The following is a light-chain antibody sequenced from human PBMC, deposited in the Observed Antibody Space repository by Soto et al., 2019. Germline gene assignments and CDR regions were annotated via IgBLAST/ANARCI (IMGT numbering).Light chain of an antibody. CDR1: SSNIGAGYD. CDR2: GNS. CDR3: QSYDSSLNGGV. V-gene: IGLV1-40*01. J-gene: IGLJ3*02. Sequence: QAVVTQPPSVSGAPGQRVTISCTGSSSNIGAGYDVHWYQQLPGTAPKLLIYGNSNRPSGVPDRFSGSKSGTSVSLAITGLQAEDEADYYCQSYDSSLNGGVFGGGTKLTVL.